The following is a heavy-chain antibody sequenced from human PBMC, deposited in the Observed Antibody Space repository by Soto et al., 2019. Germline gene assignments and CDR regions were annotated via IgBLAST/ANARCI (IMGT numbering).Heavy chain of an antibody. CDR2: IYWDDDK. CDR1: GFSLTTSGVG. CDR3: AHSPVPARDGYFYWLLDHGES. V-gene: IGHV2-5*02. D-gene: IGHD3-9*01. J-gene: IGHJ4*02. Sequence: QITLKESGPTLVKPTQTLTLTCTFSGFSLTTSGVGVGWIRQPPGKALEWLALIYWDDDKRYSPYLKSRLTNTKDTTENPVLLRISHIDPMDPATYSGAHSPVPARDGYFYWLLDHGESWGQG.